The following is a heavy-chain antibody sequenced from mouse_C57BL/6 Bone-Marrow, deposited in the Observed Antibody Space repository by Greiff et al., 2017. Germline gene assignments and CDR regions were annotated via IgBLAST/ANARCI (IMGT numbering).Heavy chain of an antibody. CDR2: IYPRSGNT. CDR3: ARLGVRRYYFDY. Sequence: VQLQQSGAELARPGASVKLSCKASGYTFTSYGISWVKQRTGQGLEWIGEIYPRSGNTYYNEKFKGKATLTADKSSSTAYMELRSLTSEDSAVYFWARLGVRRYYFDYWGQGTTLTVSS. V-gene: IGHV1-81*01. J-gene: IGHJ2*01. CDR1: GYTFTSYG. D-gene: IGHD1-2*01.